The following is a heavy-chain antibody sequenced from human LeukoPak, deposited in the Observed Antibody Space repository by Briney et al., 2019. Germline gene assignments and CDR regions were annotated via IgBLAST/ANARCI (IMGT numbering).Heavy chain of an antibody. CDR3: AKAPLDTATGNMYYFDY. CDR1: GFTFSSYA. J-gene: IGHJ4*02. Sequence: GRSLRLSCAASGFTFSSYAMSWVRQAPGKGLEWVSAISGSDGSTYYADSVKGRFTISRDNSKNTLYLQMNSLRAEDTAVYYCAKAPLDTATGNMYYFDYWGQGTLVTVSS. D-gene: IGHD5-18*01. V-gene: IGHV3-23*01. CDR2: ISGSDGST.